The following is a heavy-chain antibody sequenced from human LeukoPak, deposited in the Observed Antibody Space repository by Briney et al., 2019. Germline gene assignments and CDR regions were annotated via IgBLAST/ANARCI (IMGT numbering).Heavy chain of an antibody. CDR2: ISGSGGST. CDR3: AKRNSYDSSGYYPIDY. V-gene: IGHV3-23*01. CDR1: GFTFSSYA. D-gene: IGHD3-22*01. J-gene: IGHJ4*02. Sequence: GGSLRLSCAASGFTFSSYAMSWVRQAPGKGLEWVSAISGSGGSTYYADSVKGRFTISRDNSKNTLYLQMNSLRAEDTAVYYCAKRNSYDSSGYYPIDYWGQGTLVTVSS.